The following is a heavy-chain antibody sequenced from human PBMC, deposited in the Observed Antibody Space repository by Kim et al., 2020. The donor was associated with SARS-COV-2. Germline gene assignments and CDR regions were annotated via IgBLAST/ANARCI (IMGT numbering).Heavy chain of an antibody. J-gene: IGHJ4*02. CDR3: ARGRDGYNSGDY. Sequence: TYAQKFQGRVTIIADESTSTAYMELSSLRSEDTAVYYCARGRDGYNSGDYWGQGTLVTVSS. D-gene: IGHD5-12*01. V-gene: IGHV1-69*01.